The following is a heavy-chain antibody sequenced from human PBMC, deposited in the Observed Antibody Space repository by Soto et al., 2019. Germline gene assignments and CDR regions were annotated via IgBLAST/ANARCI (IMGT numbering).Heavy chain of an antibody. Sequence: QVQLQQWGAGLLKPSETLSLSCAVYGGSFSGYYWTWIRQPPGTGLEWLGEINHSGSTNYIPSLKGPVTISVDTSKNQFSLKLTSVTAADAAVYYCARDKITGLFDYWGQGTRVTVSS. V-gene: IGHV4-34*01. J-gene: IGHJ4*02. D-gene: IGHD2-8*02. CDR2: INHSGST. CDR3: ARDKITGLFDY. CDR1: GGSFSGYY.